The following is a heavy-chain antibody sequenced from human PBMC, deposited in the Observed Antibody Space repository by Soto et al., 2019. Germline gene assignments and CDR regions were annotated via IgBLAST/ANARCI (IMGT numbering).Heavy chain of an antibody. CDR3: ARGPSPLAY. V-gene: IGHV6-1*01. CDR1: GDSVSSNSAA. CDR2: TYYRSKWYS. D-gene: IGHD6-6*01. J-gene: IGHJ4*02. Sequence: PSQTLSLTCAVSGDSVSSNSAAWNWVRQSPSRGLEWLGRTYYRSKWYSDYAGSVKSRITINADTSKNQFSLHLNSVTPQDTAVNYCARGPSPLAYWGGGTVVTVPS.